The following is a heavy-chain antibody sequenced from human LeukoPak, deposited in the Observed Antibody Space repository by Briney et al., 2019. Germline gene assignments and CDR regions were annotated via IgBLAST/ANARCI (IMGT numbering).Heavy chain of an antibody. Sequence: GGSLRLSCAASGFTFSSYTMHWVRQAPGKGLEWVAVISYDGSNKYYADSVKGRFTISRDNSKNTLYLQMNSLRAEDTAVYYCARDTSPGAGSDYFDYWGQGTLVTVSS. V-gene: IGHV3-30-3*01. CDR1: GFTFSSYT. J-gene: IGHJ4*02. D-gene: IGHD6-19*01. CDR3: ARDTSPGAGSDYFDY. CDR2: ISYDGSNK.